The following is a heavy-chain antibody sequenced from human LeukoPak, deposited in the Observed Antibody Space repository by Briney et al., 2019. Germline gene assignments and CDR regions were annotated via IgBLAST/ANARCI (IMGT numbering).Heavy chain of an antibody. CDR2: IYYRGTT. CDR3: ARVPPGASHFDS. D-gene: IGHD1-26*01. CDR1: GGSISSYY. J-gene: IGHJ4*02. Sequence: SETLSLTCTVSGGSISSYYWSWIRQPPGKGLEWIGYIYYRGTTKYTPSLKSRVTISVDPSKNQFSLKLSSMTAADTAVYYCARVPPGASHFDSWGQGTLVPVSS. V-gene: IGHV4-59*01.